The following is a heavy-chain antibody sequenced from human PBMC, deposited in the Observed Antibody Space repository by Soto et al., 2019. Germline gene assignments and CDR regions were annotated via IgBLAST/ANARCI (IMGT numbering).Heavy chain of an antibody. CDR1: GGSISSGDYY. V-gene: IGHV4-30-4*01. J-gene: IGHJ5*02. Sequence: PSETLSLTCTVSGGSISSGDYYRSWIRQPPGKGLEWIGYIYYSGSTYYNPSLKSRVTISVDTSKNQFSLKLSSVTAADTAVYYCARGGHYYDSSGYYIYDWFDPWGQGTLVTVSS. D-gene: IGHD3-22*01. CDR3: ARGGHYYDSSGYYIYDWFDP. CDR2: IYYSGST.